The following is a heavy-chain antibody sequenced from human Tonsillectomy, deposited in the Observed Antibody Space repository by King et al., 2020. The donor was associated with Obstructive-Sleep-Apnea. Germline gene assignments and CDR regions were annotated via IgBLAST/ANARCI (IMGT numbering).Heavy chain of an antibody. D-gene: IGHD3-10*01. CDR3: AKEYYGMDV. V-gene: IGHV4-39*07. J-gene: IGHJ6*02. CDR2: IYYSGRT. CDR1: GGSISSSTYY. Sequence: QLQESSPGLVKPSETLSLTCSVSGGSISSSTYYWGWIRQPPGKGLEWIGIIYYSGRTYYNPSLKSRVTISVDTSKNQFSLKLSSVTAADTAVYYFAKEYYGMDVWGQGTTVTVSS.